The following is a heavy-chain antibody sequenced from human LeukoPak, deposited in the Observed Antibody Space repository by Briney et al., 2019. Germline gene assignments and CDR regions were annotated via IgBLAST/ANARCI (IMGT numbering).Heavy chain of an antibody. J-gene: IGHJ3*02. V-gene: IGHV1-8*01. CDR3: ASSDCSGGSCYSDDAFDI. CDR1: GYTFTSYD. CDR2: MNPNSGNT. Sequence: EASVKVSCKASGYTFTSYDINWVRQATGQGLEWMGWMNPNSGNTGYAQKFQGRVTMTRNTFISTAYMELSSLRSEDTAVYYCASSDCSGGSCYSDDAFDIWGQGTMVTVSS. D-gene: IGHD2-15*01.